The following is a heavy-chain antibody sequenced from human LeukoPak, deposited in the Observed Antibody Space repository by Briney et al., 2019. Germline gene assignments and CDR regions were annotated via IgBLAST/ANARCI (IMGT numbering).Heavy chain of an antibody. J-gene: IGHJ4*02. CDR1: GFTFSSYS. CDR2: ISSSSYI. D-gene: IGHD3-10*01. CDR3: ARDQAGSGHYADY. V-gene: IGHV3-21*01. Sequence: GGSLRLSCAASGFTFSSYSMNWVRQAPGKGLEWVSSISSSSYIYYADFVKGRFTISRDYSKNTLYLHMNSLRAEDTAVYYCARDQAGSGHYADYWGQGTLVTVSS.